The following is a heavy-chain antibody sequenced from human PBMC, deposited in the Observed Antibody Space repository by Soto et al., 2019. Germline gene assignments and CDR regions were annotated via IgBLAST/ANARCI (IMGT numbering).Heavy chain of an antibody. V-gene: IGHV1-2*02. CDR1: GYTFTGYY. J-gene: IGHJ4*02. CDR3: ARGVTWIQLSLPGY. D-gene: IGHD5-18*01. CDR2: INPNSGGT. Sequence: GASVKVSCKASGYTFTGYYMHWVRQAPGQGLEWMGWINPNSGGTNYAQKFQGRVTMTRDTSISTAYMELSRLRSDDTAVHYCARGVTWIQLSLPGYWGQGTLVTVSS.